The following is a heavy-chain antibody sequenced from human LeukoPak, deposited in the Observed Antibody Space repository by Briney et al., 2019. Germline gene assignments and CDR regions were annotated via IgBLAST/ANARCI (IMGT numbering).Heavy chain of an antibody. V-gene: IGHV1-8*02. D-gene: IGHD2-21*02. CDR1: GGTFSSYA. J-gene: IGHJ4*02. CDR2: LNPNSGNT. CDR3: ARDPQFCGGDCYFDY. Sequence: ASVKVSCKASGGTFSSYAINWVRQATGQGLEWMGWLNPNSGNTGYARKFQGRVTMTRNTSISTAYMELSSLRSEDTAVYYCARDPQFCGGDCYFDYWGQGTLVTVSS.